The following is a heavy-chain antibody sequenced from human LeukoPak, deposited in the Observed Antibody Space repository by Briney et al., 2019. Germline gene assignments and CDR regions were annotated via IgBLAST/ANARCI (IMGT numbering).Heavy chain of an antibody. D-gene: IGHD2-2*01. CDR1: GFTVSSNY. J-gene: IGHJ4*02. V-gene: IGHV3-66*01. CDR3: AKDDAVGGGYLDY. CDR2: IYSGGST. Sequence: PGGSLRLSCAASGFTVSSNYMSWVRQAPGKGLEWVSVIYSGGSTYYADSVKGRFTISRDNSKNTLYLQINSLTAEDTAIYYCAKDDAVGGGYLDYWGQGTLVTVSS.